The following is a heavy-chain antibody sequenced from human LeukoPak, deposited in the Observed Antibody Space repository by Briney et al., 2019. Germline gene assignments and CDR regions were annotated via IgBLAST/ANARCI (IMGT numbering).Heavy chain of an antibody. CDR1: GFTFDDYT. Sequence: GGSLRLSCAASGFTFDDYTMHWVRQAPGKGLEWVAVISYDGSNKYYADSVKGRFTISRDNSKNTLYLQMNSLRAEDTAVYYCARRAVVRGVGARHFDYWGQGTLVTVSS. J-gene: IGHJ4*02. D-gene: IGHD3-10*01. V-gene: IGHV3-30*03. CDR2: ISYDGSNK. CDR3: ARRAVVRGVGARHFDY.